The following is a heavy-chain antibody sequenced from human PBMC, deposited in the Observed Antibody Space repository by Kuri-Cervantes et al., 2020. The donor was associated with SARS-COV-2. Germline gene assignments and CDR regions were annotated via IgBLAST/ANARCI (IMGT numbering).Heavy chain of an antibody. Sequence: ASVNVSCKASGYTFTSYGISWVRQAPGQGLEWMGWISAYNGNTNYAQKLQGRVTMTTDTSTSTAYMELRSLRSDDTAVYYCARDGRLYDSSGYPAFDIWGQGTMVTVSS. D-gene: IGHD3-22*01. CDR1: GYTFTSYG. V-gene: IGHV1-18*01. CDR2: ISAYNGNT. J-gene: IGHJ3*02. CDR3: ARDGRLYDSSGYPAFDI.